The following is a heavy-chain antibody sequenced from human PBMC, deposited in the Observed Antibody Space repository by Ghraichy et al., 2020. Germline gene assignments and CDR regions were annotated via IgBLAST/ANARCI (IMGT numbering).Heavy chain of an antibody. CDR2: TSYDGSNK. D-gene: IGHD6-19*01. V-gene: IGHV3-30-3*01. CDR1: GFTFSSYA. CDR3: ARDAVAGYGDFFDY. J-gene: IGHJ4*02. Sequence: GGSLRLSCAASGFTFSSYAMHRVRQAPGKGLEWVAATSYDGSNKHYADSVKGRFTISRDNSKNTLYLQMNSLRVEDTAVYNCARDAVAGYGDFFDYWGQGTPVTVSS.